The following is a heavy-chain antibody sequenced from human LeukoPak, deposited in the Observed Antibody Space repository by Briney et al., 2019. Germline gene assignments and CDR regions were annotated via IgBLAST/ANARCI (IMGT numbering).Heavy chain of an antibody. Sequence: SETLSLTCAVYGGSFSGYYWSWIRQPPGKGLEWIGEINHSGSTNYNPSLKSQVTISVDTSKNQFSLKLSSVTAADTAVYYCARGSRYCSSTSCYKLNWFDPWGQGTLVTVSS. J-gene: IGHJ5*02. D-gene: IGHD2-2*02. CDR3: ARGSRYCSSTSCYKLNWFDP. CDR2: INHSGST. V-gene: IGHV4-34*01. CDR1: GGSFSGYY.